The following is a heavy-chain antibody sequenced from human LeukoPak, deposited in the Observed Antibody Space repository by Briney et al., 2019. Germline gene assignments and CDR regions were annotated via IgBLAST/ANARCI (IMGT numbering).Heavy chain of an antibody. CDR2: IFYSGST. Sequence: SETLSLTCTVSGGSISSGTYYWGWIRQPPGKGLEWIGNIFYSGSTYYSPSLKSRVTISVDTSKNQFSLKLSSVTAADTAVYYCARDSEWLSAFDIWGQGTMVTVSS. D-gene: IGHD3-3*01. V-gene: IGHV4-39*07. J-gene: IGHJ3*02. CDR1: GGSISSGTYY. CDR3: ARDSEWLSAFDI.